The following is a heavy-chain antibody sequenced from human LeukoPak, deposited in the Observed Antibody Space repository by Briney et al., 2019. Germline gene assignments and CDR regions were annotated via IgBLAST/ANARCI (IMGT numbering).Heavy chain of an antibody. Sequence: SETLSLTCTVSGGSISSYYWSWLRQPPGKGLEWLGYIYTSGSTNYNPSLKSRVTISVDTSKNQFSLKLSSVTAADTAVYYCARRISSSWYDGGFDYWGQGTLVTVSS. J-gene: IGHJ4*02. CDR1: GGSISSYY. V-gene: IGHV4-4*09. CDR3: ARRISSSWYDGGFDY. CDR2: IYTSGST. D-gene: IGHD6-13*01.